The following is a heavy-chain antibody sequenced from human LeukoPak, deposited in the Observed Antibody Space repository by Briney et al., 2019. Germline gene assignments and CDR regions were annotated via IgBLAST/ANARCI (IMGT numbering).Heavy chain of an antibody. D-gene: IGHD6-13*01. V-gene: IGHV3-23*01. CDR1: RFTFSSYA. Sequence: PGGSLRLSCAASRFTFSSYAMSWVRQAPGKGLEWVSTISGRGDSTYYTDSVKGRFTISRDNSRNTLYLQMNTLRAEDTAVYYCAKAIAAPVWYFDLWGRGTLVTASS. CDR2: ISGRGDST. CDR3: AKAIAAPVWYFDL. J-gene: IGHJ2*01.